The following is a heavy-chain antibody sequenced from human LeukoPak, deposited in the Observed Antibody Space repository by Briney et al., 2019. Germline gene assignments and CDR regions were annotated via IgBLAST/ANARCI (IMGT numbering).Heavy chain of an antibody. J-gene: IGHJ3*02. CDR1: GFTFSSYS. CDR3: AREVGATESAFDI. D-gene: IGHD1-26*01. Sequence: GGSLRLSCAASGFTFSSYSMNWVRQAPGKGLEWVSSISSSSSYIYYADSVKGRFTISRDNAKNSLYLQMNSLRAEDTAVYYCAREVGATESAFDIWGQGTMVTVSS. V-gene: IGHV3-21*01. CDR2: ISSSSSYI.